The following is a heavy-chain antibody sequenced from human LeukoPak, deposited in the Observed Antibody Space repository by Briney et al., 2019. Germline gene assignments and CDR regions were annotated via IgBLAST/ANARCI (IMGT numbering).Heavy chain of an antibody. J-gene: IGHJ4*02. V-gene: IGHV4-59*01. D-gene: IGHD6-13*01. Sequence: KPSETLSLTCTVSGGSISSYYWSWIRQPPGKGLEWIGYIYYSGTTNYNPSLKSRVTILVDTSKNQFSLKLSSVTAADTAVYYCARGVYIAAAQYAYWGQGTLVTVSS. CDR2: IYYSGTT. CDR3: ARGVYIAAAQYAY. CDR1: GGSISSYY.